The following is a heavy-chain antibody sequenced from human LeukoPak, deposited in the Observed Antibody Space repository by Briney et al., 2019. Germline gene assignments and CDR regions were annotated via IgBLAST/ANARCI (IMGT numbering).Heavy chain of an antibody. J-gene: IGHJ4*02. CDR1: GFTFSNSG. V-gene: IGHV3-23*01. Sequence: SGGTLRLSCAASGFTFSNSGMNWVRQAPGKGLEWVSTISGSGDSTYYADSVKGRFTISRDNAKNSLYLQMNSLRPEDTAVYYCAREGPMLRGVIGGKIDYWGQGTLVTVSS. CDR2: ISGSGDST. CDR3: AREGPMLRGVIGGKIDY. D-gene: IGHD3-10*01.